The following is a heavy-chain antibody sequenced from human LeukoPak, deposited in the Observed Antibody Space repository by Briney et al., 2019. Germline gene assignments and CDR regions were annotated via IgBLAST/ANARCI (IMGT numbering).Heavy chain of an antibody. D-gene: IGHD3-9*01. Sequence: GSLRLSRAASGFTFSSYAMSLVRQAPGKGLEWVSAISGRGGSTYYADSVKGRFTISRDNSKNTLYLQMNSLRAEDTAVYYCAKSQSPVSPYYDILTGYNYYYYYGMDVWGQGTTVTVSS. CDR1: GFTFSSYA. J-gene: IGHJ6*02. V-gene: IGHV3-23*01. CDR2: ISGRGGST. CDR3: AKSQSPVSPYYDILTGYNYYYYYGMDV.